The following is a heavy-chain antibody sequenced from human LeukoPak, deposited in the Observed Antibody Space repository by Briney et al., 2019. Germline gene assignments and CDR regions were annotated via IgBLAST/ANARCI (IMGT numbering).Heavy chain of an antibody. CDR1: GGSISSGGYY. Sequence: SETLSLTCTVSGGSISSGGYYWSWIRQPPGKGLEWIGYIYHSGSTYYNPSLKSRVTISVDRSKNQFSLKLSSVTAADTPVYYCARAAAPHLFDYWGQGTLVTVSS. CDR2: IYHSGST. V-gene: IGHV4-30-2*01. CDR3: ARAAAPHLFDY. J-gene: IGHJ4*02. D-gene: IGHD6-13*01.